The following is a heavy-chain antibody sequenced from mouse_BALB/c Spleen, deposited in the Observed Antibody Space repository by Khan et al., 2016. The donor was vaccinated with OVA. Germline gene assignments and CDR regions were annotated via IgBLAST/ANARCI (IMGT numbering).Heavy chain of an antibody. V-gene: IGHV1-19*01. CDR2: INPYNGDT. CDR3: ARGLFDV. CDR1: GYTFTDYY. J-gene: IGHJ1*01. Sequence: QLKQSGPELVKPGASVRMSCRASGYTFTDYYMKWMKQSHGKSLEWIGDINPYNGDTFYNQKFKGKATLTVDKSSSTAYMQLNSLTSEDSAVYYCARGLFDVWGAGTTVTVSS.